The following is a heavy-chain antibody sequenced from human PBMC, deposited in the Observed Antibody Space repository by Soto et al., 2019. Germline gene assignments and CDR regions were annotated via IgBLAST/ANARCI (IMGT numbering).Heavy chain of an antibody. D-gene: IGHD4-17*01. CDR2: IDWDDDK. V-gene: IGHV2-70*01. CDR1: GFSLSTSGMV. CDR3: ARGTAYGGNMFDY. Sequence: SGTTRVNPAHTLTLTCTFSGFSLSTSGMVVSWIGQPPGKALEWLALIDWDDDKYYSTSLKTRLTISKDTSKNQVVLTMTNMDPVDTATYYCARGTAYGGNMFDYWGQGTLVTVS. J-gene: IGHJ4*02.